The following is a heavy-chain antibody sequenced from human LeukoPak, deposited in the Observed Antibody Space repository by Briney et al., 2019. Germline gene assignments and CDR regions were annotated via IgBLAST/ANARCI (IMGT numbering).Heavy chain of an antibody. CDR1: GYTFSNFG. Sequence: GASVKVSCKASGYTFSNFGIGGVRQAPGQGLEGMGGISAYNVTPHYPQKLQGRLTMTSDTSTSTAYMQLRSLSPDDSAVYYCARDEGDYWGQGTLVTVSS. V-gene: IGHV1-18*04. CDR3: ARDEGDY. CDR2: ISAYNVTP. J-gene: IGHJ4*02.